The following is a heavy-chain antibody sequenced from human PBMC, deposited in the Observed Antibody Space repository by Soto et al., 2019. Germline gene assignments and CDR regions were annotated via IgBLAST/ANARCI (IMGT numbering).Heavy chain of an antibody. D-gene: IGHD3-10*01. J-gene: IGHJ4*02. CDR1: GGSISSSSYY. V-gene: IGHV4-39*01. Sequence: SETLTLTCTVSGGSISSSSYYWGWIRQPPGKGLEWIGSIYYSGSTYYYPSLKSRVTISVDTSKNQFSLKLSSVTAADTAVYYCARLYITMVRGATPGLDYWGQGTLVTVSS. CDR3: ARLYITMVRGATPGLDY. CDR2: IYYSGST.